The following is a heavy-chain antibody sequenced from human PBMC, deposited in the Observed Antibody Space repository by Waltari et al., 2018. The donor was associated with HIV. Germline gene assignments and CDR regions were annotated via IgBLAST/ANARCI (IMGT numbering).Heavy chain of an antibody. J-gene: IGHJ4*02. V-gene: IGHV3-74*01. Sequence: EVELVDSGGGLVQPGGSLRLSCVASNFNFRNYWIYLVRQLPGKGLVWVSRVNGDASSTDYADSVRGRFTISRDNAKNTVYLQMNSLRAEDTALYYCTRAVFWSGFFRDYFFDYWGQGTPVTVSS. D-gene: IGHD3-3*01. CDR3: TRAVFWSGFFRDYFFDY. CDR2: VNGDASST. CDR1: NFNFRNYW.